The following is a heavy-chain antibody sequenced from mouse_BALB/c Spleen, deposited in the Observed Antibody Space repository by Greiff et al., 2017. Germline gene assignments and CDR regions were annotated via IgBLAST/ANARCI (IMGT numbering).Heavy chain of an antibody. V-gene: IGHV1S41*01. CDR2: IAPGSGST. Sequence: DLVKPGASVKLSCKASGYTFTSYWINWIKQRPGQGLEWIGRIAPGSGSTYYNEMFKGKATLTVDTSSSTAYIQLSSLSSEDSAVYFCASPLYGSSYLFAYWGQGTLVTVSA. J-gene: IGHJ3*01. CDR3: ASPLYGSSYLFAY. CDR1: GYTFTSYW. D-gene: IGHD1-1*01.